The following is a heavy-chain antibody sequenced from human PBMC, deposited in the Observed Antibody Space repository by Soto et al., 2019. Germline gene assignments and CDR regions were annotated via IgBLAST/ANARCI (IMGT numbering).Heavy chain of an antibody. D-gene: IGHD3-10*01. Sequence: ELQVLESGGGLVQPGGSLRLTCAASGFTLSEYGTSWVRQAPGKGLEWVSFVSGSGDSTYYTDSVKGRFTISRDSSKNTVCLQMNSLRAEDTAVYYCATSTYGERDWGQGTLVTVSS. CDR1: GFTLSEYG. J-gene: IGHJ4*02. CDR3: ATSTYGERD. V-gene: IGHV3-23*01. CDR2: VSGSGDST.